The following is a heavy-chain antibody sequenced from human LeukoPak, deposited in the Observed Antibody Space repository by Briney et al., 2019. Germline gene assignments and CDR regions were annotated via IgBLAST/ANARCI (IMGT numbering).Heavy chain of an antibody. CDR2: INHSGST. D-gene: IGHD2-15*01. CDR1: GGSFSGYY. J-gene: IGHJ4*02. Sequence: SETLSLTCAVYGGSFSGYYWSWIRQPPGKGLEWIGEINHSGSTNYNPSLKSRVTISVDTSKNQFSLKLSSVTAADTAVYYCARGGHCSGGSCYGGGFDYWGQGTLVTVSS. V-gene: IGHV4-34*01. CDR3: ARGGHCSGGSCYGGGFDY.